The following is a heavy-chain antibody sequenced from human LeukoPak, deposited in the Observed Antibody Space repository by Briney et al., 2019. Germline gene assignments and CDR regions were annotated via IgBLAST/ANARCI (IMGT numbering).Heavy chain of an antibody. V-gene: IGHV3-48*03. CDR3: ARSHLWFGELFSLYYFDY. Sequence: PGGSLRLSCAASGFTFSSYEMNWVRQAPGKGLEWVSYISSSGSTIYYADSVKGRFTISRDNAKNSLYLQMNILRAEDTAVYYCARSHLWFGELFSLYYFDYWGQGTLVTVSS. D-gene: IGHD3-10*01. J-gene: IGHJ4*02. CDR2: ISSSGSTI. CDR1: GFTFSSYE.